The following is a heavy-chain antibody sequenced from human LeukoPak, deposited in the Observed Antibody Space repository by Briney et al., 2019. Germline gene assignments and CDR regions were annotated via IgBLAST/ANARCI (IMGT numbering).Heavy chain of an antibody. CDR1: GFTFSSYG. J-gene: IGHJ3*02. D-gene: IGHD6-19*01. CDR3: AKEGTEPGIAVAGTGLGDAFDI. V-gene: IGHV3-30*18. Sequence: RRSLRLSCAASGFTFSSYGMHWVRQAPGKGLEWVAVISYDGSNKYYADSVKGGFTISRDNSKNTLYLQMNSLRAEDTAVYYCAKEGTEPGIAVAGTGLGDAFDIWGQGTMVTVSS. CDR2: ISYDGSNK.